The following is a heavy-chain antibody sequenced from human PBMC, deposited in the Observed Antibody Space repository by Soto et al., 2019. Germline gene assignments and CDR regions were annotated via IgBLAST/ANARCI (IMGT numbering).Heavy chain of an antibody. CDR1: GGTFSSYA. D-gene: IGHD2-15*01. CDR3: AREYCSGGSCYFWFDP. V-gene: IGHV1-69*12. Sequence: QVQLVQSGAEVKKPGSSVKVSCKASGGTFSSYAISWVRKAPGQGLEWMGGIIPIFGTANYAQKFQGRVTITADESTSTAYMELSSLRSEDTAVYYCAREYCSGGSCYFWFDPWGQGTLVTVSS. J-gene: IGHJ5*02. CDR2: IIPIFGTA.